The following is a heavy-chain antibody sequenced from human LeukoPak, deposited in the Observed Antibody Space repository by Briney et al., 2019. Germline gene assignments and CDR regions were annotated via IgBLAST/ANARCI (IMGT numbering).Heavy chain of an antibody. CDR2: INHSGST. J-gene: IGHJ5*02. CDR1: GGSLSGYS. CDR3: ARRLVVPAAIRS. V-gene: IGHV4-34*01. D-gene: IGHD2-2*01. Sequence: PSETLSLTCAVYGGSLSGYSWSWIRQPPGKGLEWIGEINHSGSTNYNPSLKSRVTISVDTSKNQFSLKLSSVTAADTAVYYCARRLVVPAAIRSWGQGTLVTVSS.